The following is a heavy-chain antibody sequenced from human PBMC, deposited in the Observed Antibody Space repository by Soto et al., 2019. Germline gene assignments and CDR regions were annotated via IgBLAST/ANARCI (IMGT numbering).Heavy chain of an antibody. D-gene: IGHD2-15*01. J-gene: IGHJ4*02. CDR3: AKIPQKTCSGGSCYSW. Sequence: QVQLVESGGGVVQPGRSLRLSCAASGFTFSSYGMHWVRQAPGKGLEWVAVISYDGSNKYYADSVKGRFTISRDNSKNTLYLQMNSLRDEDTAVYYCAKIPQKTCSGGSCYSWWGQGTLVTVSS. CDR1: GFTFSSYG. V-gene: IGHV3-30*18. CDR2: ISYDGSNK.